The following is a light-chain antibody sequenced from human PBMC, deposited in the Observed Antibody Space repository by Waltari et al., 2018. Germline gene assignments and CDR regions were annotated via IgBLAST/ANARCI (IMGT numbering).Light chain of an antibody. J-gene: IGLJ2*01. CDR3: GTWNMAPYVFI. Sequence: QSVLTQPLSVSAAPGQKVNITCSGTSSNIGSKFVSRYQQIPGIAPKLPIYDNDKRPSGIPDRFSGSKSGTSATLDITGRQTGDEADYYCGTWNMAPYVFIFGGGTKLTVL. CDR2: DND. V-gene: IGLV1-51*01. CDR1: SSNIGSKF.